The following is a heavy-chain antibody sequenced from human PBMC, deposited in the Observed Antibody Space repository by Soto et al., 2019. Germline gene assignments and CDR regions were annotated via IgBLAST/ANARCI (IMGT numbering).Heavy chain of an antibody. CDR2: IYYSGST. Sequence: TLSLTCSVSGDSISNLDYYWSWIRQPPGKGLEWIGYIYYSGSTYYNPSLKSRVTISVDTSKNQFSLKLSSVTAADTAVYYCARGAAVLRFLEWLLPNWFDPWGQGTLVTVSS. D-gene: IGHD3-3*01. V-gene: IGHV4-30-4*01. CDR3: ARGAAVLRFLEWLLPNWFDP. CDR1: GDSISNLDYY. J-gene: IGHJ5*02.